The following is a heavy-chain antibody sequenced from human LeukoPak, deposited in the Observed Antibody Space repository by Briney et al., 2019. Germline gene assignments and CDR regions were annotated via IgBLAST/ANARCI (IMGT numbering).Heavy chain of an antibody. J-gene: IGHJ4*02. Sequence: PGGSLRLSRAASGFIFSSYAMSWVRQAPGKGLQWVSSISGSGGSTYYADSVKGRFTISRDNAKTTLYLQLNSLTAEDSAVYYCATEADGNRFDYWGQGTLVTVSS. D-gene: IGHD6-13*01. CDR2: ISGSGGST. CDR1: GFIFSSYA. CDR3: ATEADGNRFDY. V-gene: IGHV3-23*01.